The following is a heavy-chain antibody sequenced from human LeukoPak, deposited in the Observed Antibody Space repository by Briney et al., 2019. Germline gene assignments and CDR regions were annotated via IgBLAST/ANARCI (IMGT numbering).Heavy chain of an antibody. CDR2: INHSGST. CDR1: GGSFSGYY. Sequence: SETLSLTCAVYGGSFSGYYWSWIRQPPGKGLEWIGEINHSGSTNYNPSLKSRVTISVDTSKNQFSLKLSSVTAADTAVYYCARVYYDDGMDVWGQGATVTVSS. V-gene: IGHV4-34*01. CDR3: ARVYYDDGMDV. J-gene: IGHJ6*02.